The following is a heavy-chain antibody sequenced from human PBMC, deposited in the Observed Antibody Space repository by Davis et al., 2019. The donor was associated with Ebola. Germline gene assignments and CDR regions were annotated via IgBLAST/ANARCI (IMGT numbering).Heavy chain of an antibody. CDR2: MNPNSGNT. D-gene: IGHD2-8*02. CDR1: GYTFTSYY. Sequence: AASVKVSCKASGYTFTSYYMHWVRQATGQGLEWMGWMNPNSGNTGYAQKFQGRVTMTRNTSISTAYMELSSLRSEDTAVYYCARVGYCTGGVCYQDLGVWGQGTTVTVSS. CDR3: ARVGYCTGGVCYQDLGV. V-gene: IGHV1-8*02. J-gene: IGHJ6*02.